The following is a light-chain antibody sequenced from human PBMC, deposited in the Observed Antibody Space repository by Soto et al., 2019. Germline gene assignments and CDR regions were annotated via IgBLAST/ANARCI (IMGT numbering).Light chain of an antibody. V-gene: IGKV1-9*01. CDR1: QDIRRY. J-gene: IGKJ2*01. Sequence: DIQLTQSPTFLSASAGDRVSITCRASQDIRRYLVWYQQKPGKAPNLLIYDASSLQTGVTSRFSGSGSGTEFTLTITSLQPEDFATYYCRHFYTFGQGTKVDIK. CDR2: DAS. CDR3: RHFYT.